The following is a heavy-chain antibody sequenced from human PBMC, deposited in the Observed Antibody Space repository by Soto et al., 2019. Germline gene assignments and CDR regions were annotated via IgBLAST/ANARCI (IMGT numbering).Heavy chain of an antibody. Sequence: GASVKVSCKASGYTFTSYYMHWVRQAPGQGLEWIGIINPSGGSTSYAQKFQGRVTMTRDTSTSTVYMELSSLRSEDTAVYYCARGKLLYAYYYYGMDVWGQGTTVTVSS. V-gene: IGHV1-46*01. CDR3: ARGKLLYAYYYYGMDV. CDR2: INPSGGST. CDR1: GYTFTSYY. J-gene: IGHJ6*02. D-gene: IGHD3-16*01.